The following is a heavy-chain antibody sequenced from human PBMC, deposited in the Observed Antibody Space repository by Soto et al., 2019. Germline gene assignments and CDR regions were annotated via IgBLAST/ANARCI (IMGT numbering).Heavy chain of an antibody. D-gene: IGHD4-17*01. CDR1: GGTFSSYT. Sequence: QVQLVQSGAEVKKPGSSVKVSCKASGGTFSSYTISWVRQAPGQGLEWMGRIIPILGIANYAQKFQGRVTITADKSTSTAYMELSSLRSEDTAVYYCARADGGPWTTVTTRYLAHDAFDIWGQGTMVTVSS. CDR3: ARADGGPWTTVTTRYLAHDAFDI. CDR2: IIPILGIA. V-gene: IGHV1-69*02. J-gene: IGHJ3*02.